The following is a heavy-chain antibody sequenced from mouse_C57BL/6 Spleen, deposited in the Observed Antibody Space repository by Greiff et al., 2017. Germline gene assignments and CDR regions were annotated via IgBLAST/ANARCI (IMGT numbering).Heavy chain of an antibody. CDR2: IWTGGGT. V-gene: IGHV2-9-1*01. Sequence: VQGVESGPGLVAPSQSLSITCTVSGFSLTSYAISWVRQPPGKGLEWLGVIWTGGGTNYNSALKSRLSISKGNSKSQVFLKSSSLYTDDTARYYCARDSNYPMDYWGQGTSVTVSS. CDR3: ARDSNYPMDY. D-gene: IGHD2-5*01. CDR1: GFSLTSYA. J-gene: IGHJ4*01.